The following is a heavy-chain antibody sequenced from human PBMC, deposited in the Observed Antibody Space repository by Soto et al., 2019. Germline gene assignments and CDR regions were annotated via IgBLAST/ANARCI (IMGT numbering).Heavy chain of an antibody. V-gene: IGHV4-59*01. D-gene: IGHD6-19*01. CDR2: IYYSGST. J-gene: IGHJ5*02. CDR3: ARHGGGSAWYGNWVDP. CDR1: GGSISSYY. Sequence: QVQLQESGPGLVKPSETLSLTCTVSGGSISSYYWSWIRQPPGKGLEWIGYIYYSGSTNYNPSLMSRVTISVDTSKNQFSLKLSSVTAADTALYYCARHGGGSAWYGNWVDPWGQGTLVTVSS.